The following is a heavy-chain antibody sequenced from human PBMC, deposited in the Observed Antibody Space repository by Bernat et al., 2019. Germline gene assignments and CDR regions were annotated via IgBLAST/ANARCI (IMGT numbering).Heavy chain of an antibody. V-gene: IGHV3-9*01. CDR1: GFTFDDYA. D-gene: IGHD2-21*01. CDR3: AKFLDSTGMDV. Sequence: VQLVESGGGVVQPGRSLRLSCAASGFTFDDYAMHWVRQAPGKGLEWVSGISWNSGSIGYADSVKGRFTISRDNAKNSLYLQMNSLRAEDTALYYCAKFLDSTGMDVWGQGTTVTVSS. CDR2: ISWNSGSI. J-gene: IGHJ6*02.